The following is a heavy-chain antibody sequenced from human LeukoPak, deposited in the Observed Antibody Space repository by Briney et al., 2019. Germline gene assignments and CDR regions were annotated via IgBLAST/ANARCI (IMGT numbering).Heavy chain of an antibody. D-gene: IGHD3-10*02. CDR1: GFTVSSNY. V-gene: IGHV3-21*01. CDR3: AELGITMIGGV. Sequence: GGSLRLSCAASGFTVSSNYMSWVRQAPGKGLEWVSSISSSSTYIYYADSVKGRFTISRDNAKNSLYLQMNSLRAEDTAVYYCAELGITMIGGVWGKGTTVTISS. J-gene: IGHJ6*04. CDR2: ISSSSTYI.